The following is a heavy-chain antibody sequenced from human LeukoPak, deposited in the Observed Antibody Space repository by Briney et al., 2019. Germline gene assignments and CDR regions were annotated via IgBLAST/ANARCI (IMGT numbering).Heavy chain of an antibody. J-gene: IGHJ5*02. CDR3: ARGSGYCSSTSCENRWFDP. D-gene: IGHD2-2*01. Sequence: MASETLSLTCTVSGGSISSGDYYWSWIRQHPGKGLEWIGYIYYSGSTYYNPSLKSRVTISVDTSKNQFSLKLSSVTAADTAVYYCARGSGYCSSTSCENRWFDPWGRGTLVTVSS. V-gene: IGHV4-31*03. CDR2: IYYSGST. CDR1: GGSISSGDYY.